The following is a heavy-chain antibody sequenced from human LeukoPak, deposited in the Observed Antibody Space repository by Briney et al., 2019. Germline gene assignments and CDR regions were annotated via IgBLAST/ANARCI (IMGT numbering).Heavy chain of an antibody. J-gene: IGHJ4*02. Sequence: SETLSLTCTVSGYSISSGYYWGWIRQPPGKGLEWIGSIYHSGSTYYNPSLKSRVTISVDTSKNQFSLKLSSVTAADTAVYYCARVVAAAGFTDYWGQGTLVTVSS. D-gene: IGHD6-13*01. CDR1: GYSISSGYY. V-gene: IGHV4-38-2*02. CDR3: ARVVAAAGFTDY. CDR2: IYHSGST.